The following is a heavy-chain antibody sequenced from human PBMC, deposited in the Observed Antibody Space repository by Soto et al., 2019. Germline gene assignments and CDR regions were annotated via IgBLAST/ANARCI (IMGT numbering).Heavy chain of an antibody. CDR3: AKVQGYYGYYFDY. CDR1: GFTFDDYA. V-gene: IGHV3-23*01. Sequence: GGSLRLSCAASGFTFDDYAMHLVRQAPGKGLEWVSAISGSGGSTYYADSVKGRFTISRDNSKNTLYLQMNSLRAEDTAVYYCAKVQGYYGYYFDYWGQGTLVTVSS. J-gene: IGHJ4*02. CDR2: ISGSGGST. D-gene: IGHD3-3*01.